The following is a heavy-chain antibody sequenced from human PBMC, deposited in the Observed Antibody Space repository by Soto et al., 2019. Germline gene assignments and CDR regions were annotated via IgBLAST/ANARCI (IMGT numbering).Heavy chain of an antibody. CDR1: GYTFTGYY. J-gene: IGHJ6*02. CDR2: INAETGGT. V-gene: IGHV1-2*02. D-gene: IGHD2-2*01. Sequence: QVQLVQSGSDVKTPGASGRVSCKASGYTFTGYYVHWVREAPGQGLEWMGWINAETGGTSYAQKFQGRVTLSRYTSINTACLELSRLRFDDAAVYFCARERYQVISDGMDVWGQGTTVTVSS. CDR3: ARERYQVISDGMDV.